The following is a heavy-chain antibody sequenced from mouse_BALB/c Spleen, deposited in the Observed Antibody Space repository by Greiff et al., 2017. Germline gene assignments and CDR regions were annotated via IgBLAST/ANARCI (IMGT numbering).Heavy chain of an antibody. Sequence: EVKLMESGGDLVKPGGSLKLSCAASGFTFSSYGMSWVRQTPDKRLEWVATISSGGSYTYYPDSVKGRFTISRDNAKNTLYLQMSSLKSEDTAMYYCASHYGSSRDYFDYWGQGTTLTVSS. CDR2: ISSGGSYT. D-gene: IGHD1-1*01. CDR1: GFTFSSYG. CDR3: ASHYGSSRDYFDY. V-gene: IGHV5-6*01. J-gene: IGHJ2*01.